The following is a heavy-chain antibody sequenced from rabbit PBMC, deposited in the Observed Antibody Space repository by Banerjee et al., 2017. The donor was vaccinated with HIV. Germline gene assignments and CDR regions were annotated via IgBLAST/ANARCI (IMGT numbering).Heavy chain of an antibody. CDR2: INTGDGST. CDR3: ARDLAGVIGWNFGL. CDR1: GLDFSSSYW. Sequence: QSLEESGGDLGKPGASLTLTCKASGLDFSSSYWIYWVRQAPGKGLEWIGCINTGDGSTYYASWAKGRFTISKTSSTTVTLQMTSLTAADTATYFCARDLAGVIGWNFGLWGQGTLVTVS. J-gene: IGHJ4*01. V-gene: IGHV1S40*01. D-gene: IGHD4-1*01.